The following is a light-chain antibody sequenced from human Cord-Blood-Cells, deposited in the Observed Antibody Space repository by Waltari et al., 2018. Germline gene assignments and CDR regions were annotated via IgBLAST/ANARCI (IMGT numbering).Light chain of an antibody. J-gene: IGKJ4*01. Sequence: EIVLTHSPATLSLSPGERATLPCRASQSVSSYLAWYQQKPGQAPRLLIYDASNRATGIPARFSGSGSGTDFTLTISSLEPEDFAVYYCQQRSNWPRALTFGGGTKVEIK. CDR1: QSVSSY. CDR2: DAS. CDR3: QQRSNWPRALT. V-gene: IGKV3-11*01.